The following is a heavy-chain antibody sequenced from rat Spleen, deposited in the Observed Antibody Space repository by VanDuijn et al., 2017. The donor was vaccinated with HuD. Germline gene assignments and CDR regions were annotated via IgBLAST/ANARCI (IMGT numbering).Heavy chain of an antibody. CDR3: TTVRWGDY. Sequence: EVQLVESGGGLVQPGRSLKLTCEASGFTFNNYWMTWIRQAPGKGLEWVATISSGGGNTYYRDSVKGRFTISRDNTKSILYLQMDSLRSEDTATYYCTTVRWGDYWGQGTLVTVSS. V-gene: IGHV5-31*01. J-gene: IGHJ3*01. CDR2: ISSGGGNT. D-gene: IGHD5-1*01. CDR1: GFTFNNYW.